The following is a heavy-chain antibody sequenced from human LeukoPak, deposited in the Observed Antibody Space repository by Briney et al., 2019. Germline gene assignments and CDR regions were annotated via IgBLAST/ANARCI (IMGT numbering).Heavy chain of an antibody. CDR3: TTRADYYASSRALYDAFAL. CDR1: GFTFRTYG. CDR2: IRYDGSDK. J-gene: IGHJ3*01. Sequence: GGSLRFSCAASGFTFRTYGMHWVRQAPGKGLEWVTFIRYDGSDKYYADSVKGRFTISRDNSKNPLFLQINSLRVEDTAVYYCTTRADYYASSRALYDAFALWDEGTIVTVSS. D-gene: IGHD3-16*01. V-gene: IGHV3-30*02.